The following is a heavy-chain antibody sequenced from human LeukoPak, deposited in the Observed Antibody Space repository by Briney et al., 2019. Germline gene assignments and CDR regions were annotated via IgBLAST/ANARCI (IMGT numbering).Heavy chain of an antibody. Sequence: GESLKISFKPSGYSFTSYWIGWVRQMPGKGLEWMVIIYPADSETRYSPSFQGQVTISVDKSISTAYLQWSSLKASDTAMYYCASGGWVGATVFDYWGQGTLVTVLS. V-gene: IGHV5-51*01. CDR1: GYSFTSYW. D-gene: IGHD1-26*01. CDR2: IYPADSET. CDR3: ASGGWVGATVFDY. J-gene: IGHJ4*02.